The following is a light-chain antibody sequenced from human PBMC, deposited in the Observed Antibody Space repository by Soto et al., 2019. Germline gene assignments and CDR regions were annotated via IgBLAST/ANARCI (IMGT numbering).Light chain of an antibody. J-gene: IGLJ2*01. V-gene: IGLV1-44*01. Sequence: LTQPPSASGTPGQRVTISCSGSSSNIGTNTVIWYQQLPGAAPKLLIYSDNQRPSGVPDRFAGSKSGTSASLAISGLQSEDEADYYCAAWDVSLVVFGGGTKVTVL. CDR2: SDN. CDR3: AAWDVSLVV. CDR1: SSNIGTNT.